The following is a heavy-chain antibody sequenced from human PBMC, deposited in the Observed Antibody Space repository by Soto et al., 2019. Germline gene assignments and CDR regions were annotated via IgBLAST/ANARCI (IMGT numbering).Heavy chain of an antibody. CDR3: ARHMRAVASPLGY. CDR1: GGSFSNTIYY. J-gene: IGHJ4*02. V-gene: IGHV4-39*01. CDR2: IYYNGNA. D-gene: IGHD6-19*01. Sequence: SETLSLTCSVSGGSFSNTIYYWAWVRQSPGKGLEWIGSIYYNGNAFYNPSPKSRVTISVDSSKSQFSLKVPSVTAADTAVYYCARHMRAVASPLGYWGQGALVTVSS.